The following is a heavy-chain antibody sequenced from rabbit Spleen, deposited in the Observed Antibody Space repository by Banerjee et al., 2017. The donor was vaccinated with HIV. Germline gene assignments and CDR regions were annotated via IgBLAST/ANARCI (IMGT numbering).Heavy chain of an antibody. CDR2: IYPGAGGST. D-gene: IGHD8-1*01. Sequence: QSLEESGGDLVKPEGSLTLTCTASGFSFSSSYYMCWVRQAPGKGLEWIGCIYPGAGGSTYYASWAKGRFTCSKTSSTTVTLQMTSLTAADTATYFCARDAATSFSSYGMDLWGPGTLVTVS. CDR1: GFSFSSSYY. J-gene: IGHJ6*01. CDR3: ARDAATSFSSYGMDL. V-gene: IGHV1S40*01.